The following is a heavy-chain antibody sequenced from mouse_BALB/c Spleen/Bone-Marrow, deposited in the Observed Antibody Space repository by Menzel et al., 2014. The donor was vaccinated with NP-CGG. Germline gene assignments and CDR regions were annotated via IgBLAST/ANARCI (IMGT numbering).Heavy chain of an antibody. J-gene: IGHJ4*01. V-gene: IGHV5-6-3*01. D-gene: IGHD1-1*01. Sequence: EVKLVESGGGLVQPGGSLKLSCAASGLTFSSYGMSWVRQTPDKRLELVATINSNGGSTYYPDSVKGRFTISRDNAKNTLYLQMSSLKSEDTAMYYCARDYYGSSYAMDYWGQGTSVTVSS. CDR2: INSNGGST. CDR1: GLTFSSYG. CDR3: ARDYYGSSYAMDY.